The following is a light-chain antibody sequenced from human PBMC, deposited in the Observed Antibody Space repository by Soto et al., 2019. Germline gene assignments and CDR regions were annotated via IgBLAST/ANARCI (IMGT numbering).Light chain of an antibody. CDR2: WAS. V-gene: IGKV4-1*01. Sequence: DIVMTQSPDSLAVSLGERATINCKSSQSVLYSSNNKNYLACYQQKPGQPPKLLIYWASNRESGVPDRFSGSGSGTDFTLSISSLQAEDVAVYYCQQYYSTPLTFGGGTKVEIK. J-gene: IGKJ4*01. CDR1: QSVLYSSNNKNY. CDR3: QQYYSTPLT.